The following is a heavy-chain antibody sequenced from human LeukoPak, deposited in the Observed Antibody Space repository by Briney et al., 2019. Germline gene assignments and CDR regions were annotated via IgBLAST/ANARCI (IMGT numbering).Heavy chain of an antibody. CDR3: ASRGTAAGLYYFDY. Sequence: PGGSLRLSCAASGFTFSSYGMHWVRQAPGKGLEWVAVISYDGSNKYYADSVKGRFTISRDNSKNTLYLQMNSLRAEDTAVYYCASRGTAAGLYYFDYWGQGTLVTVSS. V-gene: IGHV3-30*03. CDR2: ISYDGSNK. J-gene: IGHJ4*02. D-gene: IGHD6-25*01. CDR1: GFTFSSYG.